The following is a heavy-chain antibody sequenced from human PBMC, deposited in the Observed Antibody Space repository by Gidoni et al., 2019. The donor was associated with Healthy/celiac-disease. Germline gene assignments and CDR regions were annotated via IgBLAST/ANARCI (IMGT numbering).Heavy chain of an antibody. Sequence: QVQLQQWGAGLLKPSETLSLTCAVYGGSFSGYYWSWIRQPPGKGLEWIGEINHSGSTNYNPSLKSRVTISVDTSKNQFSLKLSSVTAADTAVYYCARAPFIHWFDPWGQGTLVTVSS. CDR2: INHSGST. CDR1: GGSFSGYY. CDR3: ARAPFIHWFDP. V-gene: IGHV4-34*01. J-gene: IGHJ5*02.